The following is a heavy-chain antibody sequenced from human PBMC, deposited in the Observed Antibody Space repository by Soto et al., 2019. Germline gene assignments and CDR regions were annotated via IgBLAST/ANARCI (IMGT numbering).Heavy chain of an antibody. J-gene: IGHJ4*02. Sequence: ASVKVSCKTSGYIFTDHLIHWVRQSPGQGLQWVGWVHPDSGGTNVAQAFQDRATMTAGTSITTAYMDLARLRPDDTAIFYCARGAQGFFPVSGIYFYFDHWGQGTPVTVSS. D-gene: IGHD3-22*01. CDR3: ARGAQGFFPVSGIYFYFDH. V-gene: IGHV1-2*02. CDR2: VHPDSGGT. CDR1: GYIFTDHL.